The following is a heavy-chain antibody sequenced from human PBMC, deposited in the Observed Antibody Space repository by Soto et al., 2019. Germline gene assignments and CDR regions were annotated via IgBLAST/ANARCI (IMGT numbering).Heavy chain of an antibody. D-gene: IGHD3-10*01. CDR1: GGTFSSYT. Sequence: QVQLVQSGAEVKKPGSSVKVSCKASGGTFSSYTISWVRQAPGQGLEWMGRIIPILGIANYAQKFQGRVTITADKSTRTAYMELSSLRSEDTAVSYCAREAYYYGSGAFFDYWGQGTLVTVSS. CDR3: AREAYYYGSGAFFDY. CDR2: IIPILGIA. V-gene: IGHV1-69*08. J-gene: IGHJ4*02.